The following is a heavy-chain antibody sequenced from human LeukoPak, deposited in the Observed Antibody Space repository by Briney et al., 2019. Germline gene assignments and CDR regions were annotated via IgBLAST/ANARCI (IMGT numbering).Heavy chain of an antibody. D-gene: IGHD2-2*02. V-gene: IGHV4-39*07. Sequence: SETLSLTCTVSGGSISSSSYYWGWIRQPPGKGLEWIGSIYYSGSTYYNPSLKSRVTMSVDTSKNQFSLKLSSVTAADTAVYYCARAGSTSCYTGCNTYYFDYWGQGTLVTVSS. CDR3: ARAGSTSCYTGCNTYYFDY. CDR1: GGSISSSSYY. J-gene: IGHJ4*02. CDR2: IYYSGST.